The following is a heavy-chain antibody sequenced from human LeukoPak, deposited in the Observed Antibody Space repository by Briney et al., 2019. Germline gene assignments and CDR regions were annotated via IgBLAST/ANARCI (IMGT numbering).Heavy chain of an antibody. J-gene: IGHJ4*02. CDR3: AKDAYYGSGSYYSN. CDR2: ISWNSGSI. CDR1: GFTFDDYT. D-gene: IGHD3-10*01. Sequence: GGSLGLSCAASGFTFDDYTMHWVRQAPGKGLEWVSGISWNSGSIGYADSVTGRFTISRDNAKNSLYLQMNSLRAEDTALYYCAKDAYYGSGSYYSNWGQGTLVTVSS. V-gene: IGHV3-9*01.